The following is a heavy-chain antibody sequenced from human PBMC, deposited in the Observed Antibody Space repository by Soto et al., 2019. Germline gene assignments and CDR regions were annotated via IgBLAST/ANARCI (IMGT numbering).Heavy chain of an antibody. J-gene: IGHJ4*02. V-gene: IGHV4-39*07. CDR3: ARDKITGLFDY. D-gene: IGHD2-8*02. CDR2: INHSGST. Sequence: PSETLSLTCTVSGGSISSRGYYWTWIRQPPGTGLEWIGEINHSGSTNYNPSLKSRVTISVDTSKNQFSLKLTSVTAADTAVYYCARDKITGLFDYWGQGTLVTVSS. CDR1: GGSISSRGYY.